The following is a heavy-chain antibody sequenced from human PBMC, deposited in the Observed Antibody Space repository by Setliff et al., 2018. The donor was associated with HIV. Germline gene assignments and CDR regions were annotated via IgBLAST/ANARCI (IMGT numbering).Heavy chain of an antibody. CDR2: INQSGSR. CDR1: GGSFTNYH. D-gene: IGHD2-21*01. V-gene: IGHV4-34*01. J-gene: IGHJ6*03. Sequence: PSETLSLTCAVQGGSFTNYHWTWIRQPPGKGLEWIGEINQSGSRNYNPSLKSRVTISVDMSKNQFSLKLSSVTAADTAMYYCARGRVDIVVTDYLDVWGKGTTVTVSS. CDR3: ARGRVDIVVTDYLDV.